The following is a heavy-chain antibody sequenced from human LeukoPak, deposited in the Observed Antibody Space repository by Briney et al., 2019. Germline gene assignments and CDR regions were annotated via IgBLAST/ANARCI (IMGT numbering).Heavy chain of an antibody. J-gene: IGHJ3*02. CDR2: SSSASSTI. D-gene: IGHD1-26*01. CDR1: GFTFSSYS. CDR3: ARLAGGSYSDILVGDT. V-gene: IGHV3-48*01. Sequence: GGSLRLSCAASGFTFSSYSMERVRQAPGSGREWGSYSSSASSTIHYAHSVQGRFTIYTDKAKNSLYKQMDIWRGDATGMYDCARLAGGSYSDILVGDTWGQGTMVTASS.